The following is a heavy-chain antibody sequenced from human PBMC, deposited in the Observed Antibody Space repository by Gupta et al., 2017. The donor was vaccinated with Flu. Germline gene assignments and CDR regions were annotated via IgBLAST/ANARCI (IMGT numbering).Heavy chain of an antibody. Sequence: QVQLVQSGAEVKKPGSSVKVSCKASGGTFSSYAISWVRQAPGQGLEWMGGIIPIFGTANYAQKFQGRVTITADESTSTAYMELSSLRSEDTAVYYCARGTEDTAMVRNDGWFDPWGQGTLVTVSS. D-gene: IGHD5-18*01. CDR3: ARGTEDTAMVRNDGWFDP. V-gene: IGHV1-69*01. CDR1: GGTFSSYA. CDR2: IIPIFGTA. J-gene: IGHJ5*02.